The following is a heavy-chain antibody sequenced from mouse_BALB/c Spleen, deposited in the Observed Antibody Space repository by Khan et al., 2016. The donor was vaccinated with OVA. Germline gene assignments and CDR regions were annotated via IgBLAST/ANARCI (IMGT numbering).Heavy chain of an antibody. J-gene: IGHJ4*01. CDR1: GYSITSDYA. V-gene: IGHV3-2*02. CDR3: ARDGSRYNYAMDY. CDR2: ISYSGST. Sequence: EVQLQESGPGLVKPSQSLSLTCTVTGYSITSDYAWNWIRQFPGNKLEWMGYISYSGSTNYNPDIKSRISITRDTSKNQFFLQLNSVTTEDTATYYCARDGSRYNYAMDYWGQGTSVTVSS. D-gene: IGHD2-3*01.